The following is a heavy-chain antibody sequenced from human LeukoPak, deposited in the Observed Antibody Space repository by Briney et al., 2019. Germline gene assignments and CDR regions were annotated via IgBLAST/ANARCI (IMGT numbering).Heavy chain of an antibody. CDR1: GITFRSYS. CDR2: IGGDSSPI. J-gene: IGHJ4*02. V-gene: IGHV3-48*04. CDR3: AKDVRSDYFDY. Sequence: GGSLRLSCVASGITFRSYSVNWVRQAPGKGLEWLSYIGGDSSPIFYADSVKGRFTISRDNAKNSLYLQMDSLRAEDTAVYYCAKDVRSDYFDYWGQGTLVTVSS.